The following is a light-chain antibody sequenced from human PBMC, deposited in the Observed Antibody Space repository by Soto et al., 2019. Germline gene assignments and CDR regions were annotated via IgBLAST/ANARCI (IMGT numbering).Light chain of an antibody. V-gene: IGLV2-14*01. CDR3: SSYTTSNTRQIV. J-gene: IGLJ1*01. CDR2: DVS. CDR1: SSDVGGYNY. Sequence: QSVLTQPASVSGSPGQSITISCTGTSSDVGGYNYVSWYKQHPGKAPKFMIYDVSNRPSGVSNLFSGSKSGNTASLTISLLQAEDEADYYCSSYTTSNTRQIVFGTGTKVTVL.